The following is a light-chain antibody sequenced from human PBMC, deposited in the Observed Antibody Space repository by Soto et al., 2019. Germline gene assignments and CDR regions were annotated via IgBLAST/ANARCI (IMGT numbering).Light chain of an antibody. V-gene: IGLV2-14*01. CDR2: EVR. J-gene: IGLJ2*01. CDR1: MRDVGAYNL. Sequence: QSALTQPASVSGSPGQSITISCAGTMRDVGAYNLVSWYQQHPGRAPQLIIYEVRNRPSGISFRFSGSKSGNTASLTISGLQAEYEADYYFSSYTSKSSLIFGGGTKVTVL. CDR3: SSYTSKSSLI.